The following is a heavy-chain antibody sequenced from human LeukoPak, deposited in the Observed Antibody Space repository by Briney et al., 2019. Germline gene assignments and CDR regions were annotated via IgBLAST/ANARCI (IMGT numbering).Heavy chain of an antibody. D-gene: IGHD4-11*01. CDR1: GFTFTTYW. Sequence: GGSLRLSCAASGFTFTTYWMTWVRQAPGKGLQWVANINENGSEKNYLNSVKGRFTISRDDVKNSLYLQMNSLTAEDTAVYYCATYRRSSLTKQDYWGQGTLVTVSS. J-gene: IGHJ4*02. CDR3: ATYRRSSLTKQDY. V-gene: IGHV3-7*01. CDR2: INENGSEK.